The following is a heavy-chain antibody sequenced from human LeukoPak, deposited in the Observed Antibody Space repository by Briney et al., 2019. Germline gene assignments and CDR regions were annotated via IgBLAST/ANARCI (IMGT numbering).Heavy chain of an antibody. V-gene: IGHV3-53*01. CDR2: IYSADNT. D-gene: IGHD3-22*01. Sequence: PGGSLRLSRAASGFTVSSSYMSWVRQAPGKGLEWVSLIYSADNTHYADSVKGRFSISRDNSKNTLYLQMNSLRAEDTAVYYCARDTLGAYDSNGYYHGYWGQGTLVTVSS. CDR3: ARDTLGAYDSNGYYHGY. J-gene: IGHJ4*02. CDR1: GFTVSSSY.